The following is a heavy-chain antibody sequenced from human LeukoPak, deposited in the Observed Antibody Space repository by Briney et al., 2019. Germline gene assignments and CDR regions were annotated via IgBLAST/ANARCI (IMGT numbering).Heavy chain of an antibody. CDR1: GYTFSSYG. CDR2: ISGYNGYT. D-gene: IGHD6-13*01. J-gene: IGHJ3*02. Sequence: ASEKVSCKASGYTFSSYGISWVRQAPGQGLEWMGWISGYNGYTNYEQKFQGRVIMTTDTPTGAAYMDLRSLRSDDTAVHFCARVGRYSSTWPPEGDDAFDIWGQGTMVTVSS. V-gene: IGHV1-18*01. CDR3: ARVGRYSSTWPPEGDDAFDI.